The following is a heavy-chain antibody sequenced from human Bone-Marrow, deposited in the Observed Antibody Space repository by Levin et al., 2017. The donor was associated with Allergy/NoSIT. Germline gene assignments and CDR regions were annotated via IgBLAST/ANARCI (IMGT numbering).Heavy chain of an antibody. V-gene: IGHV3-33*01. D-gene: IGHD6-19*01. J-gene: IGHJ3*02. CDR3: ARTSSYSSGWYQDAFDI. Sequence: GESLKISCAASGFTFSSYGMHWVRQAPGKGLEWVTLIWYDGSNKYYVDSVKGRFTISRDNSKNTLYLQMNSLRAEDTAVYYCARTSSYSSGWYQDAFDIWGQGTMVTVSS. CDR2: IWYDGSNK. CDR1: GFTFSSYG.